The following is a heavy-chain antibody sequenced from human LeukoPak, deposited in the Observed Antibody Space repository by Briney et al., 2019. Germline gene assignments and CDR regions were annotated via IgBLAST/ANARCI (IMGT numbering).Heavy chain of an antibody. V-gene: IGHV4-39*07. D-gene: IGHD3-10*01. J-gene: IGHJ5*02. Sequence: SETLSLTCTVSGDSISSSNCYWAWIRQPPGKGLEWIASINYSGTTFYNPSLKSRVTISVDTSKNRFSLKLSSVTPEDTAVYYCARASQIPMVRGVIKGLDPWGQGTLVTVSS. CDR1: GDSISSSNCY. CDR3: ARASQIPMVRGVIKGLDP. CDR2: INYSGTT.